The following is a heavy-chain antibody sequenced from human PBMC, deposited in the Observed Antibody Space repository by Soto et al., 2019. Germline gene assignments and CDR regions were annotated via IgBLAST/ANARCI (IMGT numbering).Heavy chain of an antibody. D-gene: IGHD2-15*01. J-gene: IGHJ6*02. CDR1: GYTFTSYA. V-gene: IGHV1-3*01. CDR3: THRYGSGGSCYEGCYCGIEV. Sequence: QVQLVQSGAEVKKPGASVKVSCKASGYTFTSYAMHWVRQAPGQRLERMGWINAGNGNTKYSQKFQGRGTIPRDTSASTAYKELSSLRSEDTAVYYCTHRYGSGGSCYEGCYCGIEVWGQGTTGNVSS. CDR2: INAGNGNT.